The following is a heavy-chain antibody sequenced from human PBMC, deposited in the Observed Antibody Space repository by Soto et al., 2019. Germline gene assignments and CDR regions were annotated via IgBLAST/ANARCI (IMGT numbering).Heavy chain of an antibody. J-gene: IGHJ3*02. CDR2: INHSGST. CDR3: ARTVLYYYDSSGYYVGTHDAFDI. V-gene: IGHV4-34*01. Sequence: PSDTLSLTCAVYGWSFSGYYWSWIRQPPGKGLAWIGEINHSGSTNYNPSLKSRVTISVDTSKNQFSLKLSSVTAADTAVYYCARTVLYYYDSSGYYVGTHDAFDIWGQGTMVSVSS. CDR1: GWSFSGYY. D-gene: IGHD3-22*01.